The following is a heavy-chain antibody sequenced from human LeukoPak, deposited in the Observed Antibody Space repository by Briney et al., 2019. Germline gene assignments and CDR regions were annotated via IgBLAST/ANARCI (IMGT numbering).Heavy chain of an antibody. V-gene: IGHV3-30*04. D-gene: IGHD2/OR15-2a*01. CDR1: GFTFSSYA. CDR2: ISYDGSNK. Sequence: GGSLRLSCAASGFTFSSYAMHWVRQAPGKGLEWVAVISYDGSNKYYADSVKGRFTISRDNSKNTLYLQMNSLRAEDTAVYYCVKNWGSFSWYFDLWGRGTLVTVSS. CDR3: VKNWGSFSWYFDL. J-gene: IGHJ2*01.